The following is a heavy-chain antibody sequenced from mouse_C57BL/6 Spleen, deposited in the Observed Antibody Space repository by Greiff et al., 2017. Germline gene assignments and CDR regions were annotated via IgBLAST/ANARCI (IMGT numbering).Heavy chain of an antibody. CDR3: ARGNYGSSLSYWYFDV. CDR1: GYSITSGYY. CDR2: ISYDGSN. D-gene: IGHD1-1*01. V-gene: IGHV3-6*01. J-gene: IGHJ1*03. Sequence: DVQLQESGPGLVKPSQSLSLTCSVTGYSITSGYYWNWIRQFPGNKLEWMGYISYDGSNNYNPSLKNRISITRDTSKNQFFLKLNSVTTEDTATYYCARGNYGSSLSYWYFDVWGTGTTVTVSS.